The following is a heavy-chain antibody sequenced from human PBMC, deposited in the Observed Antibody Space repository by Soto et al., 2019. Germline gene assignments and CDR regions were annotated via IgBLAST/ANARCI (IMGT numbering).Heavy chain of an antibody. CDR2: ISYSGTT. CDR3: ARQCCGGDCLPPLN. D-gene: IGHD2-21*02. J-gene: IGHJ4*02. CDR1: GGSINSGGYY. V-gene: IGHV4-31*03. Sequence: QVQLQESGPGLVKPSETLSLTCTLSGGSINSGGYYWTWIRQHPGKGLEWIGYISYSGTTSYNPSLKSRLTISIDTQNQFSLKLRSVTAADTATYYCARQCCGGDCLPPLNLGQGTLVTVSS.